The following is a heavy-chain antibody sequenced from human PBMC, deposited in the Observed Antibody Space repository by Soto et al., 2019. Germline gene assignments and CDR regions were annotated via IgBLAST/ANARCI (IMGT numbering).Heavy chain of an antibody. Sequence: SETLSLTCAVSGGSISSGGYPWSWIRQPPGKGLEWIGYIYHTGSTYYSPSLKSRLTISVDRPKNQFSLKLSSVSATDTAVYFCARGSDYFDFWGLGTLVTVSS. CDR1: GGSISSGGYP. J-gene: IGHJ4*02. V-gene: IGHV4-30-2*01. CDR2: IYHTGST. CDR3: ARGSDYFDF.